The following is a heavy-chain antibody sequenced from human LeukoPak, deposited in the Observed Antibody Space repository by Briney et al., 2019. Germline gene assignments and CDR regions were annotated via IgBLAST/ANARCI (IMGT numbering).Heavy chain of an antibody. Sequence: GGSLRLSCAASRFTFSNYAMSWVRQAAGKGLEWVSGITSGHSTFYADSVKGRFTISRDNSKNTVYLQMSSLRAEDTAVYYCAKDYPECTGTSCSGEAFFDYWGQGTLVTVSS. CDR3: AKDYPECTGTSCSGEAFFDY. CDR1: RFTFSNYA. V-gene: IGHV3-23*01. D-gene: IGHD2-2*01. J-gene: IGHJ4*02. CDR2: ITSGHST.